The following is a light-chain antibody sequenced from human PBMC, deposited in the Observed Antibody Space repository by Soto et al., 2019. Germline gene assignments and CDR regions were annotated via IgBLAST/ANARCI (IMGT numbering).Light chain of an antibody. V-gene: IGKV2-28*01. Sequence: DFVMTQSPLSLPVTPGEPASISCRCSQSLLHSNGYNFLDWYLQKPGQSPQLLIYLGSNRASGVPDRFSGSGSGTDFTLKISGVEAEDVGLYYCMQGLQTPYTFGQGTKLEIK. J-gene: IGKJ2*01. CDR1: QSLLHSNGYNF. CDR2: LGS. CDR3: MQGLQTPYT.